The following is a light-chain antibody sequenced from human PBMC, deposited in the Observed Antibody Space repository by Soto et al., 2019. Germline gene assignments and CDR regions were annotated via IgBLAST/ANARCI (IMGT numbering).Light chain of an antibody. V-gene: IGLV2-18*02. CDR3: SSYTSSSTYV. CDR1: SSDVGSYNR. J-gene: IGLJ1*01. CDR2: EVS. Sequence: VLTQPPSVSGSPGQSVTISCTGTSSDVGSYNRVSWYQQPPGTAHKLMIYEVSNRPSGVPDRFSGSKSGNTASLTISGLQAEDEADYYCSSYTSSSTYVFGTGTKATVL.